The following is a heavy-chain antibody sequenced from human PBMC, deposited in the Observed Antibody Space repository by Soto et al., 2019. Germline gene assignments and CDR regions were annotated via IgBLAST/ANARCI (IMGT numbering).Heavy chain of an antibody. CDR1: GYTFTGYY. Sequence: ASVKVSCKASGYTFTGYYMHWVRQAPGQGLEWMGWINPNSGGTNYAQKFQGWVTMTRDTSISTAYMELSRLRSDDTAVYYCARTSYCSGGRCLNYYYGMDVWGQGTTVTVYS. CDR3: ARTSYCSGGRCLNYYYGMDV. V-gene: IGHV1-2*04. J-gene: IGHJ6*02. CDR2: INPNSGGT. D-gene: IGHD2-15*01.